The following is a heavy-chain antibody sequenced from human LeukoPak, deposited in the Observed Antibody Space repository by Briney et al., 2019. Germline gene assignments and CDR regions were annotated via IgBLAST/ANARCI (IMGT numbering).Heavy chain of an antibody. D-gene: IGHD4-23*01. J-gene: IGHJ4*02. CDR3: ARARYGGNGYYFDC. V-gene: IGHV3-30-3*01. CDR1: GFTFSSYA. Sequence: SGGSLRLSCAGSGFTFSSYAMHWVRQAPGKGLEWLAVISYDGSNKYYADSVKGRFTISRDNSKNTLYLQMNSLRAEDTAVYYCARARYGGNGYYFDCWGQGTLVTVSS. CDR2: ISYDGSNK.